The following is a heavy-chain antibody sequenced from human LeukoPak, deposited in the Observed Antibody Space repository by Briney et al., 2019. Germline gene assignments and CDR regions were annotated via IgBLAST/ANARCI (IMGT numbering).Heavy chain of an antibody. CDR1: GGSISTYY. CDR2: IYYSGNA. CDR3: ARAGYFYDTMGET. J-gene: IGHJ4*02. V-gene: IGHV4-59*01. D-gene: IGHD3-22*01. Sequence: SETLSLTCAVSGGSISTYYWNWIRQPPGKGLEWIGYIYYSGNANYNPSLKSRVTISVDTSKNQFSLNLTSVTAADTAVYYCARAGYFYDTMGETWAQGILVTVSS.